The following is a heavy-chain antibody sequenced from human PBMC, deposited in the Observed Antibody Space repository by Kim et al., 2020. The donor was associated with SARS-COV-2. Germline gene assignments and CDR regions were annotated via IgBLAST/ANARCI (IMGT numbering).Heavy chain of an antibody. D-gene: IGHD3-9*01. J-gene: IGHJ4*02. Sequence: SETLSLTCAVYGGSFSGYYWSWIRQPPGKGLEWIGEINHSGSTNYNPSLKSRVTISVDTSKNQFSLKLSSVTAADTAVYYCSAQTIPEDYWGQGTLVTVSS. V-gene: IGHV4-34*01. CDR1: GGSFSGYY. CDR2: INHSGST. CDR3: SAQTIPEDY.